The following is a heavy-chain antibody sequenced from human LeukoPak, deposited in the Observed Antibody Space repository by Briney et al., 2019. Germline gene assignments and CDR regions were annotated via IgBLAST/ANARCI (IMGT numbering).Heavy chain of an antibody. Sequence: EASVRVSCKASGYTFTSHPISWVRQAPGQGLEWMGWISAYNGDTKYAQKFQGRVTMTTDTSTTTAYMELKSLRSDDTAVYYCARDWDGRGVGDFWGQGTLVTVSS. CDR3: ARDWDGRGVGDF. CDR2: ISAYNGDT. D-gene: IGHD3-10*02. CDR1: GYTFTSHP. V-gene: IGHV1-18*01. J-gene: IGHJ4*02.